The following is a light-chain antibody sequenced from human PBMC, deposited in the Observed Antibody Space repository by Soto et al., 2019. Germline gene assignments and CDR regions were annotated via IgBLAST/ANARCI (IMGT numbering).Light chain of an antibody. V-gene: IGKV1-5*01. CDR2: DAS. Sequence: DIQMNQSPSTLSASVGDRVTITCRASQSISSCVAWYQQKPGKAPKLLLYDASSLESGVPSRFSGRGSGTEFPLTSSSLHPDYFATYYCQQYNSYSRTFGQGTKVEI. CDR1: QSISSC. CDR3: QQYNSYSRT. J-gene: IGKJ1*01.